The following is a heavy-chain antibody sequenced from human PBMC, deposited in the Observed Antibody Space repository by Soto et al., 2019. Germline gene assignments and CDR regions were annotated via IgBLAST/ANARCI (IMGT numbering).Heavy chain of an antibody. CDR1: GFTFSSYA. D-gene: IGHD5-12*01. CDR3: AIGPRDGYNYGYFDY. Sequence: GGSLRLSCAASGFTFSSYAMSWVRQAPGKGLEWVSAISGSGGSTYYADSVKGRFTISRDNSKNTLYLQMNSLRAEDTAVYYCAIGPRDGYNYGYFDYWGQGTLVTVSS. J-gene: IGHJ4*02. V-gene: IGHV3-23*01. CDR2: ISGSGGST.